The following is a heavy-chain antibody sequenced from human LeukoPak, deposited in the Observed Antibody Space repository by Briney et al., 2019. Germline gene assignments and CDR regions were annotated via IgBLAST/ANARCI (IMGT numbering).Heavy chain of an antibody. V-gene: IGHV1-18*01. Sequence: GASVKVSCKASGYTFTSYGISWVRQAPGQGLEWMGWISAYNGNTNYAQKLQGRVTMTTDTSTSTAYMELRSLRSDDTAVYYCARVFNWDYGDYILFDYWGQGTLDTVSS. CDR2: ISAYNGNT. D-gene: IGHD4-17*01. CDR3: ARVFNWDYGDYILFDY. CDR1: GYTFTSYG. J-gene: IGHJ4*02.